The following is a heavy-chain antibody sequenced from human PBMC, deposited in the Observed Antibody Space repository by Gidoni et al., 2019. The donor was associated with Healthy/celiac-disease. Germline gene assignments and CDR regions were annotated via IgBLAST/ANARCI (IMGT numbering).Heavy chain of an antibody. CDR1: GGSFSGYY. D-gene: IGHD3-16*01. CDR2: INHSGST. V-gene: IGHV4-34*01. CDR3: ARAGFGVLGYFDY. Sequence: VQLQQWGAGLLKPSETLSLTCAVYGGSFSGYYWSWFRQPPGKGLEWIGEINHSGSTNYNPSLKSRVTISVDTSKNQFSLKLSSVTAADTAVYYCARAGFGVLGYFDYWGQGTLVTVSS. J-gene: IGHJ4*02.